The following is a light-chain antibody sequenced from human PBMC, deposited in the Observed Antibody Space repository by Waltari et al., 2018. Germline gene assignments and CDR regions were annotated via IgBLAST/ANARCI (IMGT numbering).Light chain of an antibody. V-gene: IGLV2-8*01. CDR1: SSDVGGYNY. CDR2: EVS. Sequence: QSALTQPPSASGSPGQSVTISCTGTSSDVGGYNYVSWYQQHPGKAPKLMIYEVSKRPSGVPDPFSSSKSGTTASLTVAGLQAEDEADYYCSSCAGSNHLVFGGGTKLTVL. J-gene: IGLJ2*01. CDR3: SSCAGSNHLV.